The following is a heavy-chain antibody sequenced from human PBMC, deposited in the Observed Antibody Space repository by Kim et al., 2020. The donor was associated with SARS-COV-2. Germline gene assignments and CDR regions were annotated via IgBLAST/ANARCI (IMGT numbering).Heavy chain of an antibody. D-gene: IGHD2-2*01. J-gene: IGHJ4*02. V-gene: IGHV3-64D*06. CDR2: ISSNGGST. CDR1: GFTFSSYA. Sequence: GGSLRLSCSASGFTFSSYAMHWVRQAPGKGLEYVSAISSNGGSTYYADSVKGRFTISRDNSKNTLYLQMSSLRAEDTAVYYCVKGGGACSSTSCYAGFDYWGQGTLVTVSS. CDR3: VKGGGACSSTSCYAGFDY.